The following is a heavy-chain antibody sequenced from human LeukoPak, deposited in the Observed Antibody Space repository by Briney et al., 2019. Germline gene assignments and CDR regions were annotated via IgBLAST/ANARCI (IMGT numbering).Heavy chain of an antibody. J-gene: IGHJ4*02. CDR1: GYTFTSYG. CDR2: ISAYNGNT. D-gene: IGHD1-26*01. CDR3: ARDGLHNGSPEMDFDC. V-gene: IGHV1-18*01. Sequence: ASVKVSCKASGYTFTSYGISWVRQAPGQGLEWMGWISAYNGNTNYAQKLQGRVTMTTDTSTSTAYMELRSLRSDDTAVYYCARDGLHNGSPEMDFDCWGQGTLVTVSS.